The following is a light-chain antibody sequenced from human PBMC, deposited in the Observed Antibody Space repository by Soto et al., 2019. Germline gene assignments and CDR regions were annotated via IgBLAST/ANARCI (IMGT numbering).Light chain of an antibody. CDR2: DAS. CDR1: QSVSSSS. CDR3: QRYGGSPRT. Sequence: EIVLTQSPATLSLSPGERATLSCRASQSVSSSSLAWYQQRRGQAPRLLIHDASSRATGIPDRFSGSGSGTDSTLTISRLEPEDFAVYYCQRYGGSPRTFGQGTKVDIK. J-gene: IGKJ1*01. V-gene: IGKV3-20*01.